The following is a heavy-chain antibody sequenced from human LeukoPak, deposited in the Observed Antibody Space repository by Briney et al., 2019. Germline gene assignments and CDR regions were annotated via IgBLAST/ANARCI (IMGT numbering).Heavy chain of an antibody. V-gene: IGHV4-34*01. J-gene: IGHJ4*02. Sequence: PSETLSLTCGVYGDSFSDHFWSWIRQPPGKGLEWIGEINHSGSTNHNPSLKSRVTLSIDTSKSHFSLKLNSVTAADTAVYYCARRQWLVPFDYWGQGTLVTVSS. CDR2: INHSGST. D-gene: IGHD6-19*01. CDR3: ARRQWLVPFDY. CDR1: GDSFSDHF.